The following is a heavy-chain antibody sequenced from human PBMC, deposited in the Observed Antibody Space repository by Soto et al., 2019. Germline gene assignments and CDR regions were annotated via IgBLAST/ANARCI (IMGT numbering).Heavy chain of an antibody. CDR1: GGSISSGGYY. D-gene: IGHD3-10*01. Sequence: PSETLSLTCTVSGGSISSGGYYWSWIRQHPGKGLEWIGYIYYSGSTYYNPSLKSRVTISVDTSKNQFSLKLSSVTAADTAVYYCARDYGRFNYYGMDVWGQGTTVTVSS. CDR3: ARDYGRFNYYGMDV. CDR2: IYYSGST. J-gene: IGHJ6*02. V-gene: IGHV4-31*03.